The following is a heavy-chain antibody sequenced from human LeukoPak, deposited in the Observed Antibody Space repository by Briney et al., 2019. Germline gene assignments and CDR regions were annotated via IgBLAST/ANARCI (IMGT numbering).Heavy chain of an antibody. CDR1: GYTFTSYG. D-gene: IGHD2-2*01. V-gene: IGHV1-18*01. Sequence: ASVKVSCKASGYTFTSYGISWVRQAPGQGLEWMGWISAYNGNTNNAQKLQGRVTMTTGTSTSTAYMELTSLRSDDTAVYYCAASCSSTSCSRSIWFDPWGQGTLVTVSS. CDR2: ISAYNGNT. J-gene: IGHJ5*02. CDR3: AASCSSTSCSRSIWFDP.